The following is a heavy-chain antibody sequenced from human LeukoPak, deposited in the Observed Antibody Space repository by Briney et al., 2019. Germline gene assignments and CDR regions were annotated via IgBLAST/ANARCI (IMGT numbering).Heavy chain of an antibody. CDR3: ARTTMERGDAFDI. CDR1: GGSISSSNW. D-gene: IGHD1-1*01. Sequence: PSETLSLTCTVSGGSISSSNWWSWVRQPPGKGLEWIGEIYHSGSTNYNPSLKSRVTISVDTSKNQFSLKLSSVTAADTAVYYCARTTMERGDAFDIWGQGTMVTVSS. V-gene: IGHV4-4*02. J-gene: IGHJ3*02. CDR2: IYHSGST.